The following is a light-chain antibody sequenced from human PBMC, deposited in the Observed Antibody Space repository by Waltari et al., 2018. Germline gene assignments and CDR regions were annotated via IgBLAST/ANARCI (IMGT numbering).Light chain of an antibody. CDR2: DAS. V-gene: IGKV3-15*01. J-gene: IGKJ5*01. CDR3: QQYNRWPPIT. CDR1: QSVSSN. Sequence: IVMTQFPATLSVSPGESATLSCRASQSVSSNLAWYQHRPGQAPRLLIYDASTRPTSISARFSGTESGTEFTLTIRSLQSEDSAVYYCQQYNRWPPITFGQGTRLEIK.